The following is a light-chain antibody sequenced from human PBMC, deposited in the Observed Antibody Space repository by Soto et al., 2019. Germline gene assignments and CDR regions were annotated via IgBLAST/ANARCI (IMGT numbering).Light chain of an antibody. CDR1: QSVSSSY. Sequence: EIVLTQSPGTLSLSPGEKATLSCRASQSVSSSYLAWYQQKPGQAPRLLIYGASSRATGIPDRFSGSGSGTAFTLTISRLEPEDFAVYYCQKYVPRMYTFGQGTKLEIK. CDR2: GAS. J-gene: IGKJ2*01. CDR3: QKYVPRMYT. V-gene: IGKV3-20*01.